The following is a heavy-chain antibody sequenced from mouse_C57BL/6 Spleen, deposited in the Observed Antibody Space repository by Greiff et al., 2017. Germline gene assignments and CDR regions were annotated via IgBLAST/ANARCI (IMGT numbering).Heavy chain of an antibody. D-gene: IGHD1-1*01. J-gene: IGHJ1*03. CDR1: GYSFTGYY. CDR2: INPRTGGT. CDR3: ARWDYYGSSYPYWYFDV. V-gene: IGHV1-42*01. Sequence: EVQLQQSGPELVKPGASVKISCKASGYSFTGYYMNWVKQSPEKSLEWIGEINPRTGGTTYNQKFKAKATLTVDKSSSTAYMQLKSLTSEDSAVYYCARWDYYGSSYPYWYFDVWGTGTTVTVSS.